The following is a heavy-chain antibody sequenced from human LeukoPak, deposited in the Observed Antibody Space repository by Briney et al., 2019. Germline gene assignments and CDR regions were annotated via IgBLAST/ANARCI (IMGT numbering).Heavy chain of an antibody. V-gene: IGHV4-59*08. D-gene: IGHD6-19*01. CDR1: GGSISSYY. J-gene: IGHJ4*02. Sequence: PSETLSLTCTVSGGSISSYYWSWIRQPPGKGLERIGYTYYSGSTNCNPSLKSRVTISVDTSKNQFSLKLSSVTAADTAVYYCARLRTGYSSGWFLDYWGQGTLVTVSS. CDR2: TYYSGST. CDR3: ARLRTGYSSGWFLDY.